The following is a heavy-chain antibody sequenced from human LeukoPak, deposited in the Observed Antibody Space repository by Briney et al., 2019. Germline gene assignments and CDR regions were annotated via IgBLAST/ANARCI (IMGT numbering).Heavy chain of an antibody. Sequence: GGSLRLSCAASGFTFSSYWMSWVRQAPGKGLEWVTNINRDGSEKYYVDSVKGRFTISRDNAKNSLYLQMNSLRAEDTALYYCAKDKSRHYYGSGSSESNWFDPWGQGTLVTVSS. V-gene: IGHV3-7*03. CDR2: INRDGSEK. J-gene: IGHJ5*02. D-gene: IGHD3-10*01. CDR1: GFTFSSYW. CDR3: AKDKSRHYYGSGSSESNWFDP.